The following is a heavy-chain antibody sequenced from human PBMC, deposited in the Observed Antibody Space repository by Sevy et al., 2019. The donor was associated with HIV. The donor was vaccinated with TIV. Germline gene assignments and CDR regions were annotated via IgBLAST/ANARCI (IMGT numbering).Heavy chain of an antibody. CDR2: IYYSGST. D-gene: IGHD6-13*01. CDR3: ARDSSWLRSYYGMDV. J-gene: IGHJ6*02. Sequence: SETLSLTCTVSGGSVSSGSYYWSWIRQPPGKGLEWIGYIYYSGSTNYNPSLKSRVTISVDTSKNQFSLKLSSVTAVDTAVYYCARDSSWLRSYYGMDVWGQGTTVTVSS. V-gene: IGHV4-61*01. CDR1: GGSVSSGSYY.